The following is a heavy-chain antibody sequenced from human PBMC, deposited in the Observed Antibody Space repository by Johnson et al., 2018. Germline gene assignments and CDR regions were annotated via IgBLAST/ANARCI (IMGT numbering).Heavy chain of an antibody. J-gene: IGHJ6*03. CDR1: GFSFSTYW. V-gene: IGHV3-7*01. CDR3: VRVTAPLRFLECVGDHSYYMDV. Sequence: VQLQESGGGLVQPGGSLRLSCAASGFSFSTYWMTWVRQAPGKGLKWVANIKEDGSEKYYVDSVKGRFTISRDNAKYSLFLKMNSLGADDAAVYYCVRVTAPLRFLECVGDHSYYMDVWGKGTTVTVSS. CDR2: IKEDGSEK. D-gene: IGHD3-3*01.